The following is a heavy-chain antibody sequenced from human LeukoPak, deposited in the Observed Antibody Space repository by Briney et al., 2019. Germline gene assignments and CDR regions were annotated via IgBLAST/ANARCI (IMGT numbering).Heavy chain of an antibody. J-gene: IGHJ4*02. CDR1: GFTFSTYA. D-gene: IGHD6-19*01. CDR2: IRPDGDRT. V-gene: IGHV3-23*01. Sequence: RSGGSLRLSCAASGFTFSTYAITWVRQGPGKGLEWASAIRPDGDRTYYANSVRGRFTISRDNSKDTVYLQINGLRVEDTAVYYCAREQSGTRGWYTVDYWGQGTLVTVSS. CDR3: AREQSGTRGWYTVDY.